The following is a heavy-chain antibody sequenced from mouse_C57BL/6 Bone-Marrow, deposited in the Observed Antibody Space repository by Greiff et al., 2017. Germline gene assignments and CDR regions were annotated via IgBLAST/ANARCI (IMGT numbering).Heavy chain of an antibody. CDR2: IWRGGST. D-gene: IGHD1-1*01. Sequence: VQLQQSGPGLVQPSQSLSITCTVSGFSLTSYGVHWVRQSPGKGLEWLGVIWRGGSTDYNAAFMSRLSITKDNSKSQVFFKMNSLQADDTAIYYCANNYYGSSYDAMDYWGQGTSVTVSS. J-gene: IGHJ4*01. V-gene: IGHV2-5*01. CDR1: GFSLTSYG. CDR3: ANNYYGSSYDAMDY.